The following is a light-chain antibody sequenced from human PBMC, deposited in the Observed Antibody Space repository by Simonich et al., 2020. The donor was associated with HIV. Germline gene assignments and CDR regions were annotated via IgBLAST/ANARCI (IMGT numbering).Light chain of an antibody. CDR3: QSYDSRLSGWV. J-gene: IGLJ3*02. V-gene: IGLV1-40*01. Sequence: QSVLTQPPSVSGAPGQRVTISCTGSSSNIGSNYDVPWYQQLPGTAPNLLIYGNTNRPSGVPDRFSGSKSGTSASLAITGLQAEDEADYYCQSYDSRLSGWVFGGGTKLTVV. CDR2: GNT. CDR1: SSNIGSNYD.